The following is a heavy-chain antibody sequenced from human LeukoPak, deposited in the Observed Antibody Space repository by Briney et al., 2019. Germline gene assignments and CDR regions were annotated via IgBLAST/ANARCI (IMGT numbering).Heavy chain of an antibody. V-gene: IGHV3-7*03. CDR3: ARGRFSFDY. CDR1: GFTFSSYW. J-gene: IGHJ4*02. Sequence: GSLRLSCAASGFTFSSYWMTWVRQAPGEGLEWVANIKPDESEKYYLDSVKGRFTISRDNAKNSVYLQMNSLRAEDTAVYYCARGRFSFDYWGQGTLVTVSS. CDR2: IKPDESEK.